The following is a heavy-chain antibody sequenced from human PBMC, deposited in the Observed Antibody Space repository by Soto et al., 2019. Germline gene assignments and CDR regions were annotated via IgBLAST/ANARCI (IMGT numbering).Heavy chain of an antibody. V-gene: IGHV1-2*02. J-gene: IGHJ4*02. D-gene: IGHD2-8*01. CDR1: GYTFSGFY. CDR3: RVTGVSEVDY. Sequence: QVQLVQSGAEVKKLGASVKVSCRTSGYTFSGFYIHWVRQAPGQGLESMGWIYPDSGGTDYAQKFQGRVTMTRDTSISTAYMQLSRLRSDDTAVYYCRVTGVSEVDYWGQGTLVTVSS. CDR2: IYPDSGGT.